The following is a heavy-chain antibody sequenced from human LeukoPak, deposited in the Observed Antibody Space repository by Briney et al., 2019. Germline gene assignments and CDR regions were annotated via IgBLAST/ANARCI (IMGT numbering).Heavy chain of an antibody. Sequence: GGSLRLSCAASGFSFSSYAMGWVRQAPGKGLEWVSGISGGGGSTYYADSVKGRFTISRDNSKNTLYLQMNSLRAEDTAVYYCAKDRDDILTAYWVYWGQGTLVTVSS. J-gene: IGHJ4*02. V-gene: IGHV3-23*01. CDR2: ISGGGGST. CDR1: GFSFSSYA. CDR3: AKDRDDILTAYWVY. D-gene: IGHD3-9*01.